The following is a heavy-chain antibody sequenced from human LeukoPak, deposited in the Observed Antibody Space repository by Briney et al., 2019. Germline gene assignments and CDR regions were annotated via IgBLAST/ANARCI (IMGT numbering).Heavy chain of an antibody. V-gene: IGHV3-49*04. D-gene: IGHD3-3*01. CDR2: IRSKAYGGTT. J-gene: IGHJ4*02. CDR1: GFTFGGYA. Sequence: PGRSLRLSCAASGFTFGGYAMSWVRQAPGKGLEWVGFIRSKAYGGTTEYAAWVKGRFIISRDDSKSMDYLQMNSLKTEDTAVYYCTSENDVLRFLEWLLTTDYWGQGTLVTVSS. CDR3: TSENDVLRFLEWLLTTDY.